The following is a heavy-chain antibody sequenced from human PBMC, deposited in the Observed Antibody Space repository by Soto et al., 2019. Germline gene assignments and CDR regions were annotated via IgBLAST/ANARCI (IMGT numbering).Heavy chain of an antibody. J-gene: IGHJ4*02. CDR2: ISGGGDTT. CDR3: AKGGGGWGSQPPRVAS. D-gene: IGHD3-16*01. V-gene: IGHV3-23*01. Sequence: EVQLLESGGGLVQPGGSLRLSCAASGFTFNNYAMTWVRQAPGKGLEWVSAISGGGDTTSYADSVKGRFTVSRDGSKNPLYRRMSSRGAEPPALYYGAKGGGGWGSQPPRVASWGRETRATFPS. CDR1: GFTFNNYA.